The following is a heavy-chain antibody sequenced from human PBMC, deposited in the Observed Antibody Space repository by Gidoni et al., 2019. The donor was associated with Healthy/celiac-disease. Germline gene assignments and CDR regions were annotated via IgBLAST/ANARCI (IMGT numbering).Heavy chain of an antibody. J-gene: IGHJ4*02. Sequence: QVQLQQWGAGLLKPSETLSLTCAVYGGSFSGYYWSWIRQPPGKGLEWIGEINHSGSTNYNPSLKSRVTISVDTSKNQFSLKLSSVTAADTAVYYCARDEFPHYWGQGTLVTVSS. D-gene: IGHD3-10*01. CDR1: GGSFSGYY. CDR3: ARDEFPHY. CDR2: INHSGST. V-gene: IGHV4-34*01.